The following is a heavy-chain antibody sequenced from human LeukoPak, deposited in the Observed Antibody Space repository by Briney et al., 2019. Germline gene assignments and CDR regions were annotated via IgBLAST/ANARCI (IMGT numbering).Heavy chain of an antibody. D-gene: IGHD2-21*01. CDR2: ISRRSTYI. V-gene: IGHV3-21*06. CDR3: AREPEVVIAINRFDN. Sequence: GGSLRLSCAASGFTFSDYSMNWVRQAPGRGLEWVSSISRRSTYIYYADSVKGRFTISRDNARSSLYLQMNSLRVEDTAVYYCAREPEVVIAINRFDNWGQGTLVTVSS. J-gene: IGHJ4*02. CDR1: GFTFSDYS.